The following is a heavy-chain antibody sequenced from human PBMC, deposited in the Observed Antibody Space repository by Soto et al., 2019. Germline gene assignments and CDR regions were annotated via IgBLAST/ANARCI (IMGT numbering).Heavy chain of an antibody. Sequence: GGSLRLSCAASGFSFSNYEMNWVRQAPGKGLEWVAYISSGGSTVHYADSVRGRFTVSRDNARNSLYLQMNSLRAEDTAVYYCAREEDYGGNSGAFDIWGQGTMVTVSS. D-gene: IGHD4-17*01. V-gene: IGHV3-48*03. CDR2: ISSGGSTV. CDR3: AREEDYGGNSGAFDI. J-gene: IGHJ3*02. CDR1: GFSFSNYE.